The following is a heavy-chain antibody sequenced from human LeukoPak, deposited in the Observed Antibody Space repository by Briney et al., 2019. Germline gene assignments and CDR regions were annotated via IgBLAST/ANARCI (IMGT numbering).Heavy chain of an antibody. Sequence: GGSLRLSCVASGFTFSNYWMLWVRQAPGKGLMWVSLISTDGKSTRYAESVKGRFTISRDNAKNALYLQMDILRVEDTALYFCVRDYQFIQEVWGQGTTLTVSS. CDR3: VRDYQFIQEV. CDR2: ISTDGKST. CDR1: GFTFSNYW. V-gene: IGHV3-74*01. D-gene: IGHD2-2*01. J-gene: IGHJ6*02.